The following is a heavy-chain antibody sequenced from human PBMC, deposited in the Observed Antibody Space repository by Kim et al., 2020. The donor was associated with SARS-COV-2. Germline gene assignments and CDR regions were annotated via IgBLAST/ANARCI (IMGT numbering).Heavy chain of an antibody. CDR3: AREWCSGGSCHGVGRWYFDL. Sequence: SVKVSCKASGGTFSSYAISWVRQAPGQGLEWMGGIIPIFGTANYAQKFQGRVTITADESTSTAYMELSSLRSEDTAVYYCAREWCSGGSCHGVGRWYFDLWGRGTLVTVSS. V-gene: IGHV1-69*13. J-gene: IGHJ2*01. D-gene: IGHD2-15*01. CDR2: IIPIFGTA. CDR1: GGTFSSYA.